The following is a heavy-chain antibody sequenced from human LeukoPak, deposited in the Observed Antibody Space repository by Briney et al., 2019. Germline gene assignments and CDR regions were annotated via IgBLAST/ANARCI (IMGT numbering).Heavy chain of an antibody. CDR3: AGDDYYDSSGYYGTRH. CDR2: IYYSGST. V-gene: IGHV4-59*01. J-gene: IGHJ1*01. Sequence: SETLSLTCTVSGGSISSYYWSWIRQPPGKGLEWIGYIYYSGSTNYNPSLKSRVTISVDTSKNQFSLKLSSVTAADTAVYYCAGDDYYDSSGYYGTRHWGQGTLVTVSS. CDR1: GGSISSYY. D-gene: IGHD3-22*01.